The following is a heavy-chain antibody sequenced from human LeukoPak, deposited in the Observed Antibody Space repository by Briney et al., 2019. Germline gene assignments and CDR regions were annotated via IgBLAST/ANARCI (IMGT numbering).Heavy chain of an antibody. V-gene: IGHV4-34*01. CDR1: GGSFSGYY. D-gene: IGHD3-22*01. CDR2: MNHSGST. Sequence: SETLSLTCAVYGGSFSGYYWSWIRQPPGKGLEWIGEMNHSGSTDYNPSLKSRVTISVDTSKNQFSLKLSSVTAADTAVYYCARRRRITMIVVAAPRPFDYWGQGTLVTVSS. CDR3: ARRRRITMIVVAAPRPFDY. J-gene: IGHJ4*02.